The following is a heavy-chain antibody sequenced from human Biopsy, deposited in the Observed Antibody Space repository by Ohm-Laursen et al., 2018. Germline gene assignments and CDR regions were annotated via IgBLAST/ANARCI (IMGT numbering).Heavy chain of an antibody. CDR2: LYYSGST. J-gene: IGHJ6*02. D-gene: IGHD6-19*01. Sequence: TLSLTCTVSGHPISRDYRSWIRQPPAKGLEWIGNLYYSGSTNYNPSLKSRVTISVDTSKNQFSLRLNSVTTSDTAVYYCVRATNVTGWPYYYFYGMDVWGQGTTVTVSS. V-gene: IGHV4-59*12. CDR1: GHPISRDY. CDR3: VRATNVTGWPYYYFYGMDV.